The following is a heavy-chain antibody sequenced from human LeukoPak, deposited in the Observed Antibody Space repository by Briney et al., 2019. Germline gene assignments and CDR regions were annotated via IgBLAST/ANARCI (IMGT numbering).Heavy chain of an antibody. CDR2: IIPILGIA. J-gene: IGHJ4*02. CDR1: GGTFSSYA. D-gene: IGHD3-16*01. CDR3: ARDLGESPNDY. Sequence: ASVKVSCKASGGTFSSYAISWVRQAPGQGLEWMGRIIPILGIANYAQKFQGRVTITADKSTGTAYMELSSLRSGDTAVYYCARDLGESPNDYWGQGTLVTVSS. V-gene: IGHV1-69*04.